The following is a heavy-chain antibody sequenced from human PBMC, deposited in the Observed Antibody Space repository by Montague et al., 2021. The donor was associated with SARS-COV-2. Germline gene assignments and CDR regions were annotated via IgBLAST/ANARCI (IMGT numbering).Heavy chain of an antibody. CDR2: IYYSGST. CDR3: ARHASYDYSKDLYYYYYYGMDV. J-gene: IGHJ6*02. V-gene: IGHV4-39*01. D-gene: IGHD4-11*01. Sequence: SETLSLTCTVSGGSISSSSYYWGWIRQPPGKGLEWIGSIYYSGSTYYNPSLKSRVTISVDTSKNQFSLKLSSVTAADTAVYYRARHASYDYSKDLYYYYYYGMDVWGQGTTVTVSS. CDR1: GGSISSSSYY.